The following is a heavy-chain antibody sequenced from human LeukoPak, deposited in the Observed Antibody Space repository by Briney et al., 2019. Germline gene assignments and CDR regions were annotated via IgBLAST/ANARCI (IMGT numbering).Heavy chain of an antibody. J-gene: IGHJ4*02. Sequence: PGGSLRLSCAASGFTFSSYAMHWVRQAPGKGLEWVSAINNAGGYTYYADSVKGRFTISRDNSKNTLYLQMNSLRADDTAVYYCATNPKNIGMVAWGQGTLVTVSS. CDR2: INNAGGYT. V-gene: IGHV3-23*01. CDR1: GFTFSSYA. D-gene: IGHD2-15*01. CDR3: ATNPKNIGMVA.